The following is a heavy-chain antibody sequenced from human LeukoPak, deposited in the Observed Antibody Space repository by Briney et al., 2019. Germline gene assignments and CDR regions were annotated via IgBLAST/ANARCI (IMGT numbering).Heavy chain of an antibody. J-gene: IGHJ3*02. CDR3: ARQGVVPAAIPDDAFDI. CDR2: IYYSGST. D-gene: IGHD2-2*01. Sequence: SETLSLTCTVSGGSISSSSYCWGWIRQPPGKGLEWIGSIYYSGSTYYNPSLKSRVTISVDTSKNQFSLKLSSVTAADTAVYYCARQGVVPAAIPDDAFDIWGQGTMVTVSS. CDR1: GGSISSSSYC. V-gene: IGHV4-39*01.